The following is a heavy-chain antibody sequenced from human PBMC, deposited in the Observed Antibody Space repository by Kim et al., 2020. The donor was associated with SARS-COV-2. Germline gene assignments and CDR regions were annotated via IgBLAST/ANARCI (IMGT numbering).Heavy chain of an antibody. D-gene: IGHD5-18*01. J-gene: IGHJ4*02. CDR3: TTDTDTAMAPDY. V-gene: IGHV3-15*01. Sequence: EDAAPMKGRFTISRDDSKNTLYLKMNSLKTEDTAVYYCTTDTDTAMAPDYWGQGTLVTVSS.